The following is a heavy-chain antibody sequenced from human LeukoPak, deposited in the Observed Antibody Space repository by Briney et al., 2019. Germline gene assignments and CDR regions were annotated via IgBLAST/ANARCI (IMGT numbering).Heavy chain of an antibody. Sequence: SETLFLTCTVSGGSISSGSYYWSWIRQPAGKGLEWIGRIYTSGSTNYNPSLKSRVTISVDTSKNQFSLKLSSVTAADTAVYYCARAVDIVVVPAPKNNWFDPWGQGTLVTVSS. J-gene: IGHJ5*02. D-gene: IGHD2-2*03. V-gene: IGHV4-61*02. CDR1: GGSISSGSYY. CDR3: ARAVDIVVVPAPKNNWFDP. CDR2: IYTSGST.